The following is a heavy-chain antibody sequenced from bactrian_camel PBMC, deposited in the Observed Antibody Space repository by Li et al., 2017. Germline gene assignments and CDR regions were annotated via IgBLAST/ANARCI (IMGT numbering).Heavy chain of an antibody. J-gene: IGHJ4*01. CDR2: IYDDDA. V-gene: IGHV3S10*01. Sequence: VQLVESGGDLVQPGGSLTLSCVASGFTFSSYGMSWVRLAPGRGLEWVSGIYDDDAYYTDSVKGRFTISRDDGKNTGYLQMNSLKPEDTAMYYCAARASYYSGGYPDYWGQGTQVTVS. D-gene: IGHD2*01. CDR1: GFTFSSYG. CDR3: AARASYYSGGYPDY.